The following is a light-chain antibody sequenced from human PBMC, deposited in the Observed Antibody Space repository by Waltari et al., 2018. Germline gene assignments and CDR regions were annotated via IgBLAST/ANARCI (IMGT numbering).Light chain of an antibody. CDR2: YKPDSGT. Sequence: QAVLTQPASLSASPGASASLTCPLRRDINVGTSKISWYQPRPGSPPQFLVKYKPDSGTQLGSGVPSRFSGSKDTSANAGILLISGLQSEDEADYYCMILYNNAVVFGGGTKVTVL. CDR3: MILYNNAVV. CDR1: RDINVGTSK. V-gene: IGLV5-45*01. J-gene: IGLJ3*02.